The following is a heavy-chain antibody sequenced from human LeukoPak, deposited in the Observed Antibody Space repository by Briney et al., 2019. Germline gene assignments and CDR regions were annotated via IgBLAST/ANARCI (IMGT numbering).Heavy chain of an antibody. CDR1: GGTFSSYA. V-gene: IGHV1-69*05. CDR2: IIPIFGTA. Sequence: VASVKVSCKDSGGTFSSYAISWVRQAPGQGLEWMGGIIPIFGTANYAQKFQGRVTITTDESTSTAYMELSSLRSEDTAVYYCARGRQVVAATWGQGTLVTVSS. D-gene: IGHD2-15*01. CDR3: ARGRQVVAAT. J-gene: IGHJ5*02.